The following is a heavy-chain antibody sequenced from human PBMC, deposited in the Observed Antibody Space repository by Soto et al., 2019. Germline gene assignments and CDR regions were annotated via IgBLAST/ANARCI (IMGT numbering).Heavy chain of an antibody. V-gene: IGHV1-18*01. CDR3: ARAPDCSGGSCYIYYYYYMDV. J-gene: IGHJ6*03. CDR2: ISAYNGNT. CDR1: GYTFTSYG. D-gene: IGHD2-15*01. Sequence: QVQLVQSGAEVKKPGASVKVSCKASGYTFTSYGISWVRQAPGQGLEWMGWISAYNGNTNYAQKLQGRVTMTTDTSTRTAYMELRSLRSDDTAVYYCARAPDCSGGSCYIYYYYYMDVWGKGTTVTVSS.